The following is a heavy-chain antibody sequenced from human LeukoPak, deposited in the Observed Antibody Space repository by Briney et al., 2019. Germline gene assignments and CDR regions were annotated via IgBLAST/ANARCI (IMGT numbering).Heavy chain of an antibody. CDR1: GGSISSSSYY. J-gene: IGHJ6*03. CDR2: IYYSGST. CDR3: AREHYGGNYYYYYYMDV. D-gene: IGHD4-23*01. V-gene: IGHV4-39*07. Sequence: SETLSLTCTVSGGSISSSSYYWGWIRQPPGKGLEWIGSIYYSGSTYYNPSLKSRVTISVDTSKNQFSLKLSSVTAADTAVYYCAREHYGGNYYYYYYMDVWGKGTTVTVSS.